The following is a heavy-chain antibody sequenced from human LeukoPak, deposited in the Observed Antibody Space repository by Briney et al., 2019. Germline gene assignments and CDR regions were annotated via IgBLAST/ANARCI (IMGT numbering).Heavy chain of an antibody. CDR1: GGSFSGYY. Sequence: SETLSLTCAVYGGSFSGYYWSWIRQPPGKGLEWIGEINHSGSTNYNPSLKSRVTISVDTSKNQFSLKLSSVTAADTAVYYCASGRFSSSSGYFQHWGQGTLVTVSS. D-gene: IGHD6-6*01. J-gene: IGHJ1*01. V-gene: IGHV4-34*01. CDR3: ASGRFSSSSGYFQH. CDR2: INHSGST.